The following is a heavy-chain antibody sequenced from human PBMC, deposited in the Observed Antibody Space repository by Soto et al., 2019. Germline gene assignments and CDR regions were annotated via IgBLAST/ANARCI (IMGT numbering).Heavy chain of an antibody. V-gene: IGHV2-5*02. CDR2: IYWDDSK. CDR3: AHKGSGSRAIDY. D-gene: IGHD3-10*01. Sequence: QITLKESGPTLVKPTQTLTLTCTFSGFSLSTSGVGVGWIRQPPGKALEWLAVIYWDDSKTYSPSLKSRLTSTKDTSRDQVVLTMTNMDPVDTATYYCAHKGSGSRAIDYWGQGALVTVSS. CDR1: GFSLSTSGVG. J-gene: IGHJ4*02.